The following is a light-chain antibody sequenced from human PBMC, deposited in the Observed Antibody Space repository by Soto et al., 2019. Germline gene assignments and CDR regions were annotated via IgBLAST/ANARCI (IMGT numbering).Light chain of an antibody. CDR3: SSHTSSTLERV. CDR1: SSDVGGYNY. CDR2: DVS. J-gene: IGLJ1*01. Sequence: QSALTQPASVSGSPGRSVTISCTGTSSDVGGYNYVSWYQQHPGKAPKLMIYDVSNRPSGVSNRFSGSKSGNTASLTISGLQAEDEADYYCSSHTSSTLERVFGTGTKLTVL. V-gene: IGLV2-14*01.